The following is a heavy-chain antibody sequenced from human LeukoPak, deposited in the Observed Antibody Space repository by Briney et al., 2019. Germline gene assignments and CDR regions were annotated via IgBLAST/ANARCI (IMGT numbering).Heavy chain of an antibody. D-gene: IGHD3-22*01. Sequence: GGSLRLSCAASGFTFSSYAMSWVRQAPGKGLEWVSAISGSGGSTYYADSVKGRFTISRDNPKNTLYLQMNSLRAEDTAVYYCAKAPAKSTYYYDSSGNIYWGQGTLVTVSS. CDR3: AKAPAKSTYYYDSSGNIY. CDR2: ISGSGGST. CDR1: GFTFSSYA. V-gene: IGHV3-23*01. J-gene: IGHJ4*02.